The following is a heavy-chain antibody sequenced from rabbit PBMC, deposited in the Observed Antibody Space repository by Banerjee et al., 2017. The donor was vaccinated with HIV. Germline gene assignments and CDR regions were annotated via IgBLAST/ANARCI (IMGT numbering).Heavy chain of an antibody. CDR2: IYAGSSGST. Sequence: QQQLEESGGGLVKPGGTLTLTCKASGIDFSSSYWICWVRQAPGKGLEWIACIYAGSSGSTDYASWAKGRFTISKTSSTMVTLQMTSLTAADTATYFCARSPNVSWRYAITRLDLWGPGTLVTVS. J-gene: IGHJ3*01. CDR3: ARSPNVSWRYAITRLDL. CDR1: GIDFSSSYW. D-gene: IGHD4-2*01. V-gene: IGHV1S45*01.